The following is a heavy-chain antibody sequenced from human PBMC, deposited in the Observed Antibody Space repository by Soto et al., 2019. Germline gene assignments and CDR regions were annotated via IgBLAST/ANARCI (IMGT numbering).Heavy chain of an antibody. J-gene: IGHJ1*01. CDR1: GFTFDDYA. V-gene: IGHV3-9*01. D-gene: IGHD6-13*01. CDR3: VKDESINWYSGHFRH. Sequence: GGSLRLSCAASGFTFDDYAMHWVRQVPGKGLEWVSGINWNRGSIGYGDSVKGRFAISRDNAKNSLHLQMNSLSAEDTAFYYCVKDESINWYSGHFRHWGQGTLVTVSS. CDR2: INWNRGSI.